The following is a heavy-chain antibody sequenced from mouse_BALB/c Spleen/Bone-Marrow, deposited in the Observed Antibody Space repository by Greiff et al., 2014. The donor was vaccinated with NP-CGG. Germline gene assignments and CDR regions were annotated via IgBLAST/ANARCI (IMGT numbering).Heavy chain of an antibody. CDR3: AKLNWDEGDY. CDR2: IWGGGIT. CDR1: GFSLTDYG. J-gene: IGHJ2*01. V-gene: IGHV2-6-5*01. D-gene: IGHD4-1*01. Sequence: VMLVESGPGLVAPSQSLSITCTVSGFSLTDYGVSWLRQPPGKGLEWLGVIWGGGITYYNSALKSRLSISKDNSKSQVFLKMNSLQTDDTAMYYCAKLNWDEGDYWGQGTTLTVSS.